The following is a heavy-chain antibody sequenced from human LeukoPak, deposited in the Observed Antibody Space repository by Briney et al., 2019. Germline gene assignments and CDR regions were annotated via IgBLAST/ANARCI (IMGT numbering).Heavy chain of an antibody. Sequence: PSETLSLTCTVSGGSISSGSYYWSWIRQPAGKGLEWIGRIYTSGSTNYNPSLKSRVTISVDTSKNQFSLKLSSVTAADTAVYYCARDRNYYGSGSYHYYFDYWGQGTLVTVSS. D-gene: IGHD3-10*01. V-gene: IGHV4-61*02. J-gene: IGHJ4*02. CDR3: ARDRNYYGSGSYHYYFDY. CDR2: IYTSGST. CDR1: GGSISSGSYY.